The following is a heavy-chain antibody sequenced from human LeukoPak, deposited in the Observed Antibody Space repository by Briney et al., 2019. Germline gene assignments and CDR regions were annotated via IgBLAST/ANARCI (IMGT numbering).Heavy chain of an antibody. CDR2: VYSSGST. Sequence: SETLSLTCTVSGGSISGHFWSWLRQPAGKGLEWIGRVYSSGSTDYNPSFKTRVTMSVDTSKNQFSLRLNSVTAADTAVYYCARDQAIFGVIMSYNYFDPWGQGTLVTVSS. D-gene: IGHD3-3*01. V-gene: IGHV4-4*07. CDR1: GGSISGHF. CDR3: ARDQAIFGVIMSYNYFDP. J-gene: IGHJ5*02.